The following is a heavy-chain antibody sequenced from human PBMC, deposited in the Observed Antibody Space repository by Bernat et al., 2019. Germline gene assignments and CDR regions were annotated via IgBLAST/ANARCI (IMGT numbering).Heavy chain of an antibody. Sequence: QVQLVESGGGVVQPGRSLRLSCAASGFTFSSYGMHWVRQAPGKGLEWVAVIWYDGSNKYYADSVKVRFTISRDNSKNTLYLQMNSLRAEETAVYYCAREGSGSAGWGYSSSWRNFDYWGQGTLVTVSS. V-gene: IGHV3-33*01. D-gene: IGHD6-13*01. CDR2: IWYDGSNK. J-gene: IGHJ4*02. CDR3: AREGSGSAGWGYSSSWRNFDY. CDR1: GFTFSSYG.